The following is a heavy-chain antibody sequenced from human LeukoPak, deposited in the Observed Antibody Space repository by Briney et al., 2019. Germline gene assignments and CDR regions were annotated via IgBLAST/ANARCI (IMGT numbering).Heavy chain of an antibody. Sequence: GGSLRLSRAASGFTFSSYSMNWVRQAPGKGLEWVSSISSSSSYIYYADSVKGRFTISRDNAKNSLYLQMNSLRAEDTAVYYCARSTTSITMIVVVDNDYWGQGTLVTVSS. CDR2: ISSSSSYI. CDR3: ARSTTSITMIVVVDNDY. J-gene: IGHJ4*02. V-gene: IGHV3-21*01. CDR1: GFTFSSYS. D-gene: IGHD3-22*01.